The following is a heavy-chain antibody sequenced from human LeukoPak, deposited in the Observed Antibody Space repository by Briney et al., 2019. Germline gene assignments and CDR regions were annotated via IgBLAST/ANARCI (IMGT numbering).Heavy chain of an antibody. V-gene: IGHV1-46*01. CDR3: ARCSLFSGGYSYGVNYYYMDV. CDR2: INPSGGST. CDR1: GYTFTSYY. Sequence: ASVKVSCKASGYTFTSYYMHWVRQAPGQGLEWMGIINPSGGSTSYAQKFQGRVTMTRDMSTSTVYMELSSLRSEDTAVYYCARCSLFSGGYSYGVNYYYMDVWGKGTTVTVSS. D-gene: IGHD5-18*01. J-gene: IGHJ6*03.